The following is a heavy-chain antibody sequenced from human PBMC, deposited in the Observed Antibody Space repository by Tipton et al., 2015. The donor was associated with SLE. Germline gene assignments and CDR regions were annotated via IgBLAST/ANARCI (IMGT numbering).Heavy chain of an antibody. V-gene: IGHV4-34*01. CDR3: AMPSRTGYKYYFDY. D-gene: IGHD5-24*01. CDR1: GGSFSGYY. J-gene: IGHJ4*02. CDR2: IYYSGSS. Sequence: TLSLTCAVYGGSFSGYYWTWIRQAPGKGLEWIGSIYYSGSSYYNPSLKSRVTISVDTSKNEFSLKLRSVTAADTAVYYCAMPSRTGYKYYFDYWGQGALVTVSS.